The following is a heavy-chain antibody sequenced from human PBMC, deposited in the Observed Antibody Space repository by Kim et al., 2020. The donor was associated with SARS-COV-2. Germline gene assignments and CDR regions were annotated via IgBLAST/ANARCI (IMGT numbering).Heavy chain of an antibody. CDR3: ATRGPGTTRSYYYYYGMD. CDR2: INHSGST. CDR1: GGSFSGYY. V-gene: IGHV4-34*01. Sequence: SETLSLTCAVYGGSFSGYYWSWIRQPPGKGLEWIGEINHSGSTNYNPSLKSRVTISVDTSKNQFSLKLSSVTAADTAVYYCATRGPGTTRSYYYYYGMD. D-gene: IGHD1-7*01. J-gene: IGHJ6*01.